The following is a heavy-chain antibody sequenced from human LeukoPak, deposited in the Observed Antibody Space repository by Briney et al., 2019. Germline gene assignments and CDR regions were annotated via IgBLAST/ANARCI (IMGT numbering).Heavy chain of an antibody. CDR3: ARASRHFDY. V-gene: IGHV4-59*01. J-gene: IGHJ4*02. CDR1: GGSITSYY. CDR2: IYYSGST. Sequence: PPQTLSLTCTVSGGSITSYYRSWVRHPPGKGLEWIGYIYYSGSTNYNPSLKSRVSISVETSKNQFSLKLSSVTAADTAVYYCARASRHFDYWGQGTLVTVSS.